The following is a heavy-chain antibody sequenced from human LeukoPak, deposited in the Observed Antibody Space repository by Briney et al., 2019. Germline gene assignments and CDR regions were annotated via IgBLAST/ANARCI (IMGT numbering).Heavy chain of an antibody. CDR2: IYYSGTT. J-gene: IGHJ3*02. CDR3: ARDLYSDVLTGDGAFDI. Sequence: SETLSLTCTVSGGSISSISYYWGWIRQHPGKGLEWIGYIYYSGTTYYNPSLKSRVTISLDTSKNQFSLRLTSVTAADTAVYFCARDLYSDVLTGDGAFDIWGQGTMLTVSS. D-gene: IGHD3-9*01. CDR1: GGSISSISYY. V-gene: IGHV4-31*03.